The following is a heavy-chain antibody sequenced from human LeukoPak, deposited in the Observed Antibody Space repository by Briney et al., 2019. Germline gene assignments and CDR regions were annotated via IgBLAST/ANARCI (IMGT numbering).Heavy chain of an antibody. CDR3: ASVGDYALKN. J-gene: IGHJ4*02. D-gene: IGHD3-16*01. CDR1: GASISNYY. V-gene: IGHV4-4*07. CDR2: FYNSGST. Sequence: SETLSLTCSVSGASISNYYWTWLRQPAGEGLEFIGLFYNSGSTNCNPSLKSRVTMSVDTSKNQFSLKLSSVTAADTAGYYCASVGDYALKNWGQGTLVTVSS.